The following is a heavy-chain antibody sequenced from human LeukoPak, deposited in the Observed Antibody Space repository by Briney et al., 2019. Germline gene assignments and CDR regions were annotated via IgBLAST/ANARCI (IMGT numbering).Heavy chain of an antibody. J-gene: IGHJ6*02. CDR2: IKQDGSEK. V-gene: IGHV3-7*01. D-gene: IGHD3-9*01. CDR3: ARTAFDWLSIWPYYYGMDV. Sequence: GGSLRLSCAASGFTFSSYWMSWVRQAPGKGLEWVANIKQDGSEKYYVNSVKGRFTISRDNAKYSLYLQMNSLRAEDTAVYYCARTAFDWLSIWPYYYGMDVWGQGTTVTVSS. CDR1: GFTFSSYW.